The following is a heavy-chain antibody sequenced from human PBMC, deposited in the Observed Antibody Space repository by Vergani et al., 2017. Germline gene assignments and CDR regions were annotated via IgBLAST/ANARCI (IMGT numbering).Heavy chain of an antibody. Sequence: QVKLQESGPGLVKPSETLFLTCTVSADSISSGSYYWGWIRQPPGKSLEWIGSIYYSGLTYYNPSLKSRVAISVDTSNNQFSLKVTSVTAADTAVHFCARQRPGSGWSPGDFDDWGQGILVTVSS. CDR2: IYYSGLT. D-gene: IGHD6-19*01. J-gene: IGHJ4*02. CDR3: ARQRPGSGWSPGDFDD. V-gene: IGHV4-39*01. CDR1: ADSISSGSYY.